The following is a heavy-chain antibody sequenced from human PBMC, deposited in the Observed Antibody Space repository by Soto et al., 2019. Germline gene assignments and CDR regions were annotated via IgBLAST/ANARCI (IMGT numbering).Heavy chain of an antibody. J-gene: IGHJ3*02. Sequence: GGSLRLSCAASGFTFSSYAMSWVRQAPGKGLEWVSAISGSGGNTYYADSVKGRFTISRDNSKNTLYLQMNSLRAEDTAVYYCAKDYCSGGSCGAFDIWGQGTMVTVSS. CDR2: ISGSGGNT. V-gene: IGHV3-23*01. D-gene: IGHD2-15*01. CDR3: AKDYCSGGSCGAFDI. CDR1: GFTFSSYA.